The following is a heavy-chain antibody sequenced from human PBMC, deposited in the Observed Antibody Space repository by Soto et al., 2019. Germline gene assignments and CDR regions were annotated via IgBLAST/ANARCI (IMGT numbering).Heavy chain of an antibody. CDR1: GFTFSSYS. J-gene: IGHJ4*02. D-gene: IGHD3-22*01. V-gene: IGHV3-21*01. Sequence: TGGSLRLSCAASGFTFSSYSMNWVRQAPGKGLEWVSSISSSSSYIYYADSVKGRFTISRDNAKNSLYLQMNSLRAEDTAVYYCARDWNYYDSSGYYPLDYWGQGTLVTVSS. CDR3: ARDWNYYDSSGYYPLDY. CDR2: ISSSSSYI.